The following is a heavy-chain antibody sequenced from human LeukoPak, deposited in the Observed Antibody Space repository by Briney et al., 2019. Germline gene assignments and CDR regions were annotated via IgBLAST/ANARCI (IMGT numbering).Heavy chain of an antibody. D-gene: IGHD5-18*01. CDR1: GFTFSTYT. Sequence: GGPLRLSCAASGFTFSTYTMNWVSQAPGKGLEWVSTISSSSSYIYYGDSVKGRFTISRDNAKNSLYLQMDSLRAEDTATYYCSKLNSYGDYWGQGTLVTISS. CDR2: ISSSSSYI. V-gene: IGHV3-21*04. CDR3: SKLNSYGDY. J-gene: IGHJ4*02.